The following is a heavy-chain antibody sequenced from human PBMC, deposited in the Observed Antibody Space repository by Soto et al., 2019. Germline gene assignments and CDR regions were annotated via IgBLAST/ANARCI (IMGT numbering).Heavy chain of an antibody. CDR1: GFTFSSYW. CDR3: ARSARGYDSSGCYDY. Sequence: LRLSCAASGFTFSSYWMHWVRQAPGKGLVWVSRINSDGSSTSYADSVKGRFTISRDNAKNTLYLQMNSLRAEDTAVYYCARSARGYDSSGCYDYWGQGTLVTVSS. V-gene: IGHV3-74*01. J-gene: IGHJ4*02. D-gene: IGHD3-22*01. CDR2: INSDGSST.